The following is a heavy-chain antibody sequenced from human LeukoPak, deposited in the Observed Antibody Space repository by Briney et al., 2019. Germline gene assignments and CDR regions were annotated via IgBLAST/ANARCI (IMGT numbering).Heavy chain of an antibody. CDR1: GGSISSYY. CDR3: ARVGSYAFDI. V-gene: IGHV4-59*01. CDR2: IHYSGST. Sequence: SETLSLTCTVSGGSISSYYWSWIRQPPGKGLEWIGYIHYSGSTNHNPSLKSRVTISVDTSKNQFSLNLSSVTAADTAVYYCARVGSYAFDIWGQGTMVTVSS. J-gene: IGHJ3*02.